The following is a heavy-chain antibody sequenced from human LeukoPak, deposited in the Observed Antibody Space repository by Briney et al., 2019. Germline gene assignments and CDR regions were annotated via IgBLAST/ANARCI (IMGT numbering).Heavy chain of an antibody. CDR1: GFTFNTHS. J-gene: IGHJ4*02. CDR3: AKRGEGEFDY. CDR2: ISSSSSYT. V-gene: IGHV3-21*01. D-gene: IGHD3-16*01. Sequence: GGSLRLSCVASGFTFNTHSMNWVRQAPGKGLEWISSISSSSSYTYYADSVKGRFTISRDNSKNTLYLQMNSLRAEDTAVYYCAKRGEGEFDYWGQGTLVTVSS.